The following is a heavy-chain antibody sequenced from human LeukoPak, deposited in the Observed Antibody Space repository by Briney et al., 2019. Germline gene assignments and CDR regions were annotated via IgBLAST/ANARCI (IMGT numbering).Heavy chain of an antibody. J-gene: IGHJ6*03. V-gene: IGHV7-4-1*02. D-gene: IGHD3-22*01. Sequence: ASVKVSCKASGYTFTSYAMNWVRQAPGQGLEWMGWINTNTGNPTYAQGFTGRFVFSLDTSVSTAYLQISSLKAEDTAVYYCARDGEPTYYYDSSGYYGYYYMDVWGKGTTVTVSS. CDR1: GYTFTSYA. CDR3: ARDGEPTYYYDSSGYYGYYYMDV. CDR2: INTNTGNP.